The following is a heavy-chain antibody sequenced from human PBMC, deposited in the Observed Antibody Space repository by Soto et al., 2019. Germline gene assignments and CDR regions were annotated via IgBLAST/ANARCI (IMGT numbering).Heavy chain of an antibody. Sequence: SVKVSCKASGGTFSSYAMSWVRQAPGQGLEWMGGIIPIFGTANYAQKFQGRVTITADKSTSTAYMELSSLRSEDTAVYYCASSIYYDSSGYYYLFDYWSQGTLVTVS. CDR3: ASSIYYDSSGYYYLFDY. CDR1: GGTFSSYA. CDR2: IIPIFGTA. V-gene: IGHV1-69*06. D-gene: IGHD3-22*01. J-gene: IGHJ4*02.